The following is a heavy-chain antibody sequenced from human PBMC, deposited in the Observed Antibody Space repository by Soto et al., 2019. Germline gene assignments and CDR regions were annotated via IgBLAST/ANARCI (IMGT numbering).Heavy chain of an antibody. J-gene: IGHJ5*02. CDR1: GFNFSAYG. V-gene: IGHV3-21*01. CDR3: ARSGHVAVGWFDP. D-gene: IGHD2-21*01. Sequence: EVHLVESGGGLVKPGQSLRLSCTASGFNFSAYGMSWVRQAPGKGLEWVSSITFSILYIYYAESVRGRFVISRDDSKNSLFLQMDSLKTEDTAFYYCARSGHVAVGWFDPWGQGTQVTVSS. CDR2: ITFSILYI.